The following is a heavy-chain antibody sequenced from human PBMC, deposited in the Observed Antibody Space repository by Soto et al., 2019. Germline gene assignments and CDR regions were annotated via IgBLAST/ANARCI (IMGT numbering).Heavy chain of an antibody. Sequence: SETLSLTCTVSGGSVSSGSYYWSWIRQPPGKGLEWIGYIYYSGSTNYNPSLKSRVTISVDTSKNQFSLKLSSVTAADTAVYYCARFSRCAGDCPQDLWGRGTLVTVSS. V-gene: IGHV4-61*01. CDR1: GGSVSSGSYY. J-gene: IGHJ5*02. D-gene: IGHD2-21*02. CDR2: IYYSGST. CDR3: ARFSRCAGDCPQDL.